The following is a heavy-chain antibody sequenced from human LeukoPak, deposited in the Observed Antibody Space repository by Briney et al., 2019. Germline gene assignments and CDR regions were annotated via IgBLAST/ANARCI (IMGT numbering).Heavy chain of an antibody. CDR3: AKVDSITMVRGVIYSFFDY. Sequence: GGSLRLSCAASGFTFSSYAMSWVRQAPGKGLEWVSAISGSGGSTYYADSVKGRFTISRDNSKSTLYLQMNSLRAEDTAVYYCAKVDSITMVRGVIYSFFDYWGQGTLVTVSS. V-gene: IGHV3-23*01. CDR1: GFTFSSYA. J-gene: IGHJ4*02. D-gene: IGHD3-10*01. CDR2: ISGSGGST.